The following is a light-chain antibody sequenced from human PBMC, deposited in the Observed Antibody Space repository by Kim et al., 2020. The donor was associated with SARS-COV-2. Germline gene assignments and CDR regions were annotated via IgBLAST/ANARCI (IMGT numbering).Light chain of an antibody. CDR3: QQYYSYPTLS. Sequence: SPRERTTLSCRASHSATTIVVWCQQKPRQAPRLLIYGASIRASSIPARFSGSSSGTNVTLPISSLQAEESAAFYCQQYYSYPTLSFGGGTKVDIK. CDR2: GAS. CDR1: HSATTI. J-gene: IGKJ4*01. V-gene: IGKV3D-15*01.